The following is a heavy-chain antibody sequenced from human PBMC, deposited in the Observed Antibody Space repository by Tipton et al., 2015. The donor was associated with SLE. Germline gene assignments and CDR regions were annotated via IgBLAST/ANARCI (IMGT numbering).Heavy chain of an antibody. CDR3: ARDRDIVLEPVPIPPAFDI. D-gene: IGHD2-8*02. Sequence: TLSLTCFVSGDSITSDIYYWGWIRQPPGKGLEWIGSVYDSGTTHYNPSLKSRVTMSVDTSKTQFSLKLTSVTAADTAVYFCARDRDIVLEPVPIPPAFDIWGQGTTVTVSS. V-gene: IGHV4-39*07. CDR2: VYDSGTT. J-gene: IGHJ3*02. CDR1: GDSITSDIYY.